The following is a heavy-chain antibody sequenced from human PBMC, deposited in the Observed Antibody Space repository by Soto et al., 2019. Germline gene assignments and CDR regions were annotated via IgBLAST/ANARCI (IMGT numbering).Heavy chain of an antibody. V-gene: IGHV4-59*01. Sequence: QVQLQESGPGLVKPSETLSLTCTVSGGSISSYYWSWIRQPPGKGLEWIGYIYYSGSTNYNPSLKSRVTISVDTSKDQFSLKLSSVTAADTAVYYCARGGKMTTVTTFDYWGQGTLVTVSS. J-gene: IGHJ4*02. CDR2: IYYSGST. CDR1: GGSISSYY. D-gene: IGHD4-17*01. CDR3: ARGGKMTTVTTFDY.